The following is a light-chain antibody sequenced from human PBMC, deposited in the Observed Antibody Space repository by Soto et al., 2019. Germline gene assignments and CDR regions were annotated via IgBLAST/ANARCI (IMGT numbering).Light chain of an antibody. CDR3: HQYNSYPWT. J-gene: IGKJ1*01. Sequence: DIQMTQSPSTLSASVGDRVTITCRASQSISSWLAWYQQKPGKAPKLLIYKASSLESGVPSRFSGSGSGTEFTLTVSSLQPEDFATYYCHQYNSYPWTFGQGTKVEIK. CDR2: KAS. V-gene: IGKV1-5*03. CDR1: QSISSW.